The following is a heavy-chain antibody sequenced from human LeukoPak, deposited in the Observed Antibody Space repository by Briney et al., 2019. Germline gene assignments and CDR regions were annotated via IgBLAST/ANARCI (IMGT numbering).Heavy chain of an antibody. Sequence: SETLSLTRAVYGGSFSGYYWSWIRQPPGKGLEWIGEINHSGSTNYNPSLKSRVTISVDTSKNQFSLKLSSVTAADTAVYYCARAHVRSNWFDPWGRGTLVTVSS. CDR3: ARAHVRSNWFDP. CDR2: INHSGST. V-gene: IGHV4-34*01. J-gene: IGHJ5*02. CDR1: GGSFSGYY.